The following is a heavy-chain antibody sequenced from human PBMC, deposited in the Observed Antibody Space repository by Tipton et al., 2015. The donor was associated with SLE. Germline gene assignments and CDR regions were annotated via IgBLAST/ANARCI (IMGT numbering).Heavy chain of an antibody. CDR2: IYYSGGT. CDR3: ARSRGFWSGYADAFDI. J-gene: IGHJ3*02. V-gene: IGHV4-59*01. CDR1: GGSISSYY. D-gene: IGHD3-3*01. Sequence: TLSLTCTVSGGSISSYYWSWIRQPPGKGLEWIGYIYYSGGTNYNPSLKSRVTISVDTSKNQFSLKLSSVTAADTAVYYCARSRGFWSGYADAFDIWGQGTMVTVSS.